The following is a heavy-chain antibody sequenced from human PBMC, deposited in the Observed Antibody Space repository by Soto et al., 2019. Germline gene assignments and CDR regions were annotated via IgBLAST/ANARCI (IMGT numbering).Heavy chain of an antibody. J-gene: IGHJ4*02. Sequence: DVQLVESGGVVVQPGGSLRLSCAASGFTFDDYTMHWVRQAPGKGLEWVSLISWDGGSTYYADSVKGRFTISRDNSKNSLYLQMNSLRTEDTALYYCAKDSGSFTPFHYWGQGTLVTVSS. CDR1: GFTFDDYT. V-gene: IGHV3-43*01. CDR2: ISWDGGST. D-gene: IGHD1-26*01. CDR3: AKDSGSFTPFHY.